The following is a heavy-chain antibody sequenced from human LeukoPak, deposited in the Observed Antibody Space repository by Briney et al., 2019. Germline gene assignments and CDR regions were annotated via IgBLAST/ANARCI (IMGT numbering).Heavy chain of an antibody. CDR3: ARDLSVTTRDDAFDI. V-gene: IGHV4-59*01. D-gene: IGHD5-18*01. Sequence: SETLSLTCAVSGGSISSYYWTWIRQPPGKGLEWICYIYYSGSTNYNASLKSRVTISVDTSKNQFSLKLSSVTAADTAVYYCARDLSVTTRDDAFDIWGQGTMVTVSS. CDR2: IYYSGST. J-gene: IGHJ3*02. CDR1: GGSISSYY.